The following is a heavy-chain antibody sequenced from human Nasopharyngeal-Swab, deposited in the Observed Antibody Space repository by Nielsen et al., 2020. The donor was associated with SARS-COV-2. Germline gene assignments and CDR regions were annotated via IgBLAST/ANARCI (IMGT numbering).Heavy chain of an antibody. V-gene: IGHV1-46*01. CDR1: GYTFTSYY. J-gene: IGHJ4*02. CDR2: INPSGGST. D-gene: IGHD2-2*01. CDR3: AARGSCSSTSCYADY. Sequence: SVKVSCKASGYTFTSYYMHWVRQAPGQGLEWMGIINPSGGSTSYAQKFQGRVTMTRDTSTSTVYMELSSLRSEDTAVYYYAARGSCSSTSCYADYWGQGTLVTVSS.